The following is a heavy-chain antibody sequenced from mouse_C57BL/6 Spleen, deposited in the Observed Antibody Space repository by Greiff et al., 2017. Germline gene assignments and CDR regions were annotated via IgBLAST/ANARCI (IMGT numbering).Heavy chain of an antibody. Sequence: QVQLQQSGPGLVQPSQCLSITCTVSGFSLTSYGVHWVRQSPGKGLEWLGVIWSGGSTDYNAAFISRLSISKDNSTSQVFFKMNSLQADDTAIYYCASLWSTTGVYAMDYWGQGTTVTVSS. D-gene: IGHD1-1*02. CDR2: IWSGGST. CDR1: GFSLTSYG. CDR3: ASLWSTTGVYAMDY. V-gene: IGHV2-2*01. J-gene: IGHJ4*01.